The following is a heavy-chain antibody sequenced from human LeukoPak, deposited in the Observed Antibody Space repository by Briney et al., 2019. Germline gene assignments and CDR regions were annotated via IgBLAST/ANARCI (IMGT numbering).Heavy chain of an antibody. V-gene: IGHV1-46*01. CDR3: ARCMGHCSSTSWDNDY. D-gene: IGHD2-2*01. CDR2: INPSGGST. J-gene: IGHJ4*02. Sequence: ASVKVSCTASGYTFTSYFMHWVRQAPGQGLEWMGIINPSGGSTSYAQKFQGRVTMTRDTSTSTVYMELSSLRSEDTAVYYCARCMGHCSSTSWDNDYWGQGTLVTVSS. CDR1: GYTFTSYF.